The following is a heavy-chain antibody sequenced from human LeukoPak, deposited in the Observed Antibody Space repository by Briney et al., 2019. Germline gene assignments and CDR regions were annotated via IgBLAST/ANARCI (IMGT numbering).Heavy chain of an antibody. CDR3: ARVVGANVGGGFDY. CDR1: GFTFSSYA. V-gene: IGHV3-30*04. J-gene: IGHJ4*02. D-gene: IGHD1-26*01. CDR2: ISYDGSNK. Sequence: PGGSLRLSCAASGFTFSSYAMHWVRQAPGKGLEWVAVISYDGSNKYYADSVKGRFTFSRDNSKNTLYLQMNSLRAEDTAVYYCARVVGANVGGGFDYWGQGTLVTVSS.